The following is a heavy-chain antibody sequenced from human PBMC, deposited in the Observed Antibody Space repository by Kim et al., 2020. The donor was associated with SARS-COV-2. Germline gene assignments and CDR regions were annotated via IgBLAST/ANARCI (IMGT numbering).Heavy chain of an antibody. Sequence: SVKVSCKASGGTFSSYAISWVRQAPGQGLEWMGGIIPIFGTANYAQKFQGRVTITADESTSTAYMELSSLRSEDTAVYYCARSRAGYYDILTGYWSPDYWGQGTLVTVSS. CDR1: GGTFSSYA. CDR2: IIPIFGTA. D-gene: IGHD3-9*01. CDR3: ARSRAGYYDILTGYWSPDY. V-gene: IGHV1-69*13. J-gene: IGHJ4*02.